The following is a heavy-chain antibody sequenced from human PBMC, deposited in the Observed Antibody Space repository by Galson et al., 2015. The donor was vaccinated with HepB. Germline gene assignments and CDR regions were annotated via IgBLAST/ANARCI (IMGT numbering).Heavy chain of an antibody. Sequence: LSLTCTVSGGSISSYYWSWIRQPAGKGLEWIGRIYTSGSTNYNPSLKSRVTMSVDTSKNQFSLKLSSVTAADTAVYYCARGVKLLGDSDPTIFDYWGQGTLVTVSS. V-gene: IGHV4-4*07. D-gene: IGHD3-16*01. CDR1: GGSISSYY. CDR3: ARGVKLLGDSDPTIFDY. CDR2: IYTSGST. J-gene: IGHJ4*02.